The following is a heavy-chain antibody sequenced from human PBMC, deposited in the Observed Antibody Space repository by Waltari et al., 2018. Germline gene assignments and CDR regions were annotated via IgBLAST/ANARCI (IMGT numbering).Heavy chain of an antibody. Sequence: QVQLQESGPGLVKPSEDLSLTCTVPGYSIRRGYWWGRIRQPPGKGLEWIASIYYSGTIQYNPSLGSRATISADTSKNQFSLRLTSVTAADTAVYYCANNEWGLPVSWGQGTVVTVSS. D-gene: IGHD1-26*01. CDR2: IYYSGTI. CDR1: GYSIRRGYW. CDR3: ANNEWGLPVS. J-gene: IGHJ5*02. V-gene: IGHV4-38-2*02.